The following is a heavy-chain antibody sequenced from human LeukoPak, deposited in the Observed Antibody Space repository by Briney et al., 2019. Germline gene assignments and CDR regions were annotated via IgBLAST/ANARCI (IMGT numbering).Heavy chain of an antibody. Sequence: GGSLRLSCAASGFTFNSYSMNWVRQAPGKGLEWVSSISSRSTYIHYADSVKGRFTISRDNAKNSLYLQMNSLRAEDTALYYCARGPQAYYDYVWGSYSGAFDMWGQGTMVTVSS. CDR1: GFTFNSYS. V-gene: IGHV3-21*01. J-gene: IGHJ3*02. D-gene: IGHD3-16*01. CDR2: ISSRSTYI. CDR3: ARGPQAYYDYVWGSYSGAFDM.